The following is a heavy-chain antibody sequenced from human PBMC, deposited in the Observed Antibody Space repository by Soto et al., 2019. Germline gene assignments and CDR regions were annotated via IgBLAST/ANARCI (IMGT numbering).Heavy chain of an antibody. CDR3: ARGIGGNYYGSGSSKGNYYYYYMDV. V-gene: IGHV6-1*01. D-gene: IGHD3-10*01. CDR2: TYYRSKWYN. Sequence: SQTLSLTCAISGDRVSSNSAAWNWIRQSPSRGLEWLGRTYYRSKWYNDYAVSVKSRITINPDTSKNQFSLQLNSVTPEDTAVYYCARGIGGNYYGSGSSKGNYYYYYMDVWGKGTTVTVSS. J-gene: IGHJ6*03. CDR1: GDRVSSNSAA.